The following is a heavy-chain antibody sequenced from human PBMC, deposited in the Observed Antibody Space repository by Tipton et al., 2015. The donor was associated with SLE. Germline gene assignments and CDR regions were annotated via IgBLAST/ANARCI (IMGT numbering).Heavy chain of an antibody. CDR2: IYHSGST. J-gene: IGHJ4*02. Sequence: TLSLTCAVYGGSFSGYHWGWIRQPPGKGLEWIGSIYHSGSTYYNPSLKSRVTISVDTSKNQFSLKLSSVTAADTAVYYCARADWSGYLFGYWGQGTLVTVSS. V-gene: IGHV4-34*01. CDR3: ARADWSGYLFGY. CDR1: GGSFSGYH. D-gene: IGHD3-3*01.